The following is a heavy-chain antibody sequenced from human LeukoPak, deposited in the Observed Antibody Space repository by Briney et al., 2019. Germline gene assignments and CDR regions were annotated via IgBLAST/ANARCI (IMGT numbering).Heavy chain of an antibody. CDR1: GFTVSSNY. Sequence: GGSLRLSCAASGFTVSSNYMSWVRQAPGKGLEWVSVIYSGGSTYYADSVKGRFTISRDNSKNTLYLQMNSLRAEDTAVYYCARDPLGTRPGFDYWGQGTLVTVSS. V-gene: IGHV3-53*05. J-gene: IGHJ4*02. D-gene: IGHD1-1*01. CDR2: IYSGGST. CDR3: ARDPLGTRPGFDY.